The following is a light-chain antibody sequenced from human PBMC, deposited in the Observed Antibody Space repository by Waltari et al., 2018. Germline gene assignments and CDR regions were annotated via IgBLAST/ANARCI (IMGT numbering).Light chain of an antibody. Sequence: DIQMTQSPSSLSASLGDRVTITCRASQTISTNLNWYQHRPGKVPKLLIYATSNLQSGVPSRFSGSGSGTEFTLTISSLQPEDVATYYCQEANSFPLTFGGGTKVEI. CDR3: QEANSFPLT. CDR1: QTISTN. CDR2: ATS. V-gene: IGKV1-12*01. J-gene: IGKJ4*01.